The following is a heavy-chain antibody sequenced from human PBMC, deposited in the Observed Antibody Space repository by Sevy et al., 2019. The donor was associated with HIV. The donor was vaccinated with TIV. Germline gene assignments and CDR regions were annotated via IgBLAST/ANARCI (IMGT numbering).Heavy chain of an antibody. CDR1: GFTFSSYS. Sequence: GGSLRLSCAASGFTFSSYSMNWVHQAPGKGLEWVSYISSSSSTIYYADSVKGRFTISRDNAKNSLYLQMNSLRAEDTAVYYCARDRAWIQLWLPSYYYYGMDVWGQGTTVTVSS. J-gene: IGHJ6*02. CDR3: ARDRAWIQLWLPSYYYYGMDV. D-gene: IGHD5-18*01. CDR2: ISSSSSTI. V-gene: IGHV3-48*01.